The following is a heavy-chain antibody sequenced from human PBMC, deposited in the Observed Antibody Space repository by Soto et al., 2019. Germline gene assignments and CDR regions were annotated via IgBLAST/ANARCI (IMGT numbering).Heavy chain of an antibody. Sequence: QLQLQESGSGLVKPSQTLSLTCAVSGGSISSGNSYAWSWIRQPPGKGLEWIGSISHTGRTSYNPSLQGLVTMAVDKLKNPFSLKPPSVTAAAMAVYYCSRAVAPYLGTWFDPWGQGSLVIVSS. J-gene: IGHJ5*02. V-gene: IGHV4-30-2*01. CDR3: SRAVAPYLGTWFDP. D-gene: IGHD3-16*01. CDR2: ISHTGRT. CDR1: GGSISSGNSYA.